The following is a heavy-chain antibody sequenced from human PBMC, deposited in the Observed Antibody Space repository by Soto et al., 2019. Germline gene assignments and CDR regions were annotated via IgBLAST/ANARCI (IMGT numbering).Heavy chain of an antibody. D-gene: IGHD2-15*01. CDR1: GGSFSGYY. Sequence: QVQLQQWGAGLLKPSETLSLTCAVYGGSFSGYYWSWIRQPPGKGLEWIGEINHSGSTNYTPSLKSRVTISVDTSKNQFSLKLSSVTAADTAVYYCARERVLGYCSGGSCHQYFQHWGQGTLVTVSS. CDR3: ARERVLGYCSGGSCHQYFQH. CDR2: INHSGST. V-gene: IGHV4-34*01. J-gene: IGHJ1*01.